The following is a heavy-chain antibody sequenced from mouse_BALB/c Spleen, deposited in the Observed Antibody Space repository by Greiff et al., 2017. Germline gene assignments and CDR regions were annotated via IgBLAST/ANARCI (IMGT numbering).Heavy chain of an antibody. CDR2: IDPANGNT. D-gene: IGHD1-1*01. CDR1: GFNIKDTY. Sequence: EVKLMESGAELVKPGASVKLSCTASGFNIKDTYMHWVKQRPEQGLEWIGRIDPANGNTKYDPKFQGKATITADTSSNTAYLQLSSLTSEDTAVYYCARGLTYYGSSPWFAYWGQGTLVTVSA. CDR3: ARGLTYYGSSPWFAY. J-gene: IGHJ3*01. V-gene: IGHV14-3*02.